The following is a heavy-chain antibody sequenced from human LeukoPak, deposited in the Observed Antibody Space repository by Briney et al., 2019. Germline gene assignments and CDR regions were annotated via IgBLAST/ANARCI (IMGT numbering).Heavy chain of an antibody. CDR2: INPGGGST. CDR1: GYTFTSYY. CDR3: AKDRSGMAYHFDF. J-gene: IGHJ4*02. V-gene: IGHV1-46*01. Sequence: GASVKVSCKASGYTFTSYYMHWVRQAPGQGLEWMGMINPGGGSTSYAQKFQGRVTMTRDMSTSTVYMELSSLRVEDTAVYYCAKDRSGMAYHFDFWGQGTLVTVSS. D-gene: IGHD2-2*02.